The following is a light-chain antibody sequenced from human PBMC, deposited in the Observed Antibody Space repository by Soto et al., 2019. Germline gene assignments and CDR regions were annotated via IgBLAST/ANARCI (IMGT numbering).Light chain of an antibody. Sequence: EVLLTQSPVTLSLSPGERATLSCRASQSVSSYLAWYQQTPGQAPRLLIYDASNRATGIPARFSGSGSGTDFTLTISSLEPEDFAVYYCQQRSNWPPITFGQGTRLEIK. V-gene: IGKV3-11*01. J-gene: IGKJ5*01. CDR3: QQRSNWPPIT. CDR1: QSVSSY. CDR2: DAS.